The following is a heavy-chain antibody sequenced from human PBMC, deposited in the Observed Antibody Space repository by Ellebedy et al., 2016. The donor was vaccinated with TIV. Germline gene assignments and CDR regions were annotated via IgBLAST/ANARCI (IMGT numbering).Heavy chain of an antibody. J-gene: IGHJ2*01. Sequence: SETLSLTCTVSGGSISGSSYYWGWIRQPPGKGLEWIGNIFDTGSTYYNPSLKSRVILSVETSKNQFSLKLSSVTAADTAVYYCARSLMIFSFDKCYFDFWGRGTLVTVSS. D-gene: IGHD3/OR15-3a*01. V-gene: IGHV4-39*01. CDR1: GGSISGSSYY. CDR3: ARSLMIFSFDKCYFDF. CDR2: IFDTGST.